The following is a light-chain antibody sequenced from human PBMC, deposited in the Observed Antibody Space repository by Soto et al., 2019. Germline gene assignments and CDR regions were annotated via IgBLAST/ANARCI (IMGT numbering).Light chain of an antibody. J-gene: IGKJ1*01. Sequence: EIVLMQSAGTLSLSPGERATLSCRASQSVSSNYLAWYQQKPGQAPRLLIYGASSRATGIPDRFSGSGSGTDFTLTISRLEPEDFAVYYCQHYGSSPETFGQGTKVDSK. CDR2: GAS. CDR3: QHYGSSPET. V-gene: IGKV3-20*01. CDR1: QSVSSNY.